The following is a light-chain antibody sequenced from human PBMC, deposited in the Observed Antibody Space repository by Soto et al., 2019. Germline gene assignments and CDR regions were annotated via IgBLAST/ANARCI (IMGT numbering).Light chain of an antibody. J-gene: IGKJ4*01. Sequence: EIVMTQSPATLSVSPGDRATLSCRTSQSVISNLAWYQQKPGQAPRLLIYGASSRATGIPDRFSGSGSGTDFTLTISRLEPEDFAVYYCQQYGSSPLTFGGGTKVDIK. CDR3: QQYGSSPLT. CDR2: GAS. CDR1: QSVISN. V-gene: IGKV3-20*01.